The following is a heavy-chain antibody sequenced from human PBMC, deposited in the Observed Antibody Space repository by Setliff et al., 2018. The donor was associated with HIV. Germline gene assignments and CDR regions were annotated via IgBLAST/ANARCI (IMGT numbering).Heavy chain of an antibody. D-gene: IGHD2-8*01. J-gene: IGHJ4*02. Sequence: KPSETLSLTCTVSGGSISSGGYYWSWIRQHPGKGLEWTGYIYYSGSTYYKPSLKSRVTISVDTSKNQLSLKLSSVTAADTAVYYCARLKLSGVIDYWGQGTLVTVSS. CDR1: GGSISSGGYY. CDR2: IYYSGST. CDR3: ARLKLSGVIDY. V-gene: IGHV4-31*03.